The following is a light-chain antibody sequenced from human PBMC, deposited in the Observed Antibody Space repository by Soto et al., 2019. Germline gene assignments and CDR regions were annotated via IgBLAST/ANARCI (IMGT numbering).Light chain of an antibody. CDR2: SSN. J-gene: IGLJ2*01. CDR1: SSNIGSHT. V-gene: IGLV1-44*01. Sequence: QSVLTQPPSASGTPGQRITISCSGSSSNIGSHTVNWHQQVPGTAPKLLIYSSNERPSGVPDRFSGSKSGTSASLAISGLQSGDEADYYCAAWDDSLNGVIFGGGTKVTVL. CDR3: AAWDDSLNGVI.